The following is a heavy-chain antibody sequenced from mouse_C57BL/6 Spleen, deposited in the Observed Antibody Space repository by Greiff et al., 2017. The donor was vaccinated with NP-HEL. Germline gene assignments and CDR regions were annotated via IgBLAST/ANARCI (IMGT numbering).Heavy chain of an antibody. CDR3: ARQDDGYYAWFAY. J-gene: IGHJ3*01. Sequence: QVQLQQSGPELVKPGASVKISCKASGYAFSSSWMNWVKQRPGKGLEWIGRIYPGDGDTNYNGKFKGKATLTADKSSSTAYMQLSSLTSEDSAVYFCARQDDGYYAWFAYWGQGTLVTVSA. D-gene: IGHD2-3*01. CDR2: IYPGDGDT. CDR1: GYAFSSSW. V-gene: IGHV1-82*01.